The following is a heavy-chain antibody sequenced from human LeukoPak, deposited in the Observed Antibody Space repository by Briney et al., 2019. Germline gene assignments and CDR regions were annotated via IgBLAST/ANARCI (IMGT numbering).Heavy chain of an antibody. CDR3: ARYLKVAAPYGFDI. Sequence: GESLKISCQGSGYSFTSYWIVWVRQMPGEGLEWMGIIYPDDSDTRYSPSFQGQVTISADKSISTAYLQWSSLKASDTAMYYCARYLKVAAPYGFDIWGQGTMVTVSS. J-gene: IGHJ3*02. D-gene: IGHD2-15*01. V-gene: IGHV5-51*01. CDR2: IYPDDSDT. CDR1: GYSFTSYW.